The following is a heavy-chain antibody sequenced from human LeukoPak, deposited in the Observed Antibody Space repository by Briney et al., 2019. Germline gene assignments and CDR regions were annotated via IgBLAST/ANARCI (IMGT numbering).Heavy chain of an antibody. J-gene: IGHJ4*02. CDR1: GFTFSDYY. V-gene: IGHV3-11*04. Sequence: PGGSLRLSCAASGFTFSDYYMSWIRQAPGKGVEWGSYISSSGSTIYYADSVKGRFTIYRDNAKNSLYLKMNSLRAEDTAVYYCARVGYYYGSGSYPDYWGQGTLVTVSS. CDR3: ARVGYYYGSGSYPDY. CDR2: ISSSGSTI. D-gene: IGHD3-10*01.